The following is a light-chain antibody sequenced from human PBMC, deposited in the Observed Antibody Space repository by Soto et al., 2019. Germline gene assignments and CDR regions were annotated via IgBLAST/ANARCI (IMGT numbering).Light chain of an antibody. V-gene: IGLV1-40*01. J-gene: IGLJ2*01. CDR3: QSYDSSLSVV. CDR1: SSNIGAGYD. Sequence: QSVLTQPPSVSGAPGQRVTLSCTGSSSNIGAGYDVHWYQQLPGTAPQLLIYGNRKRPSGVPDRFAGSKSGTSASLDNTGLQAGDEADYYCQSYDSSLSVVFGGGTKLTVL. CDR2: GNR.